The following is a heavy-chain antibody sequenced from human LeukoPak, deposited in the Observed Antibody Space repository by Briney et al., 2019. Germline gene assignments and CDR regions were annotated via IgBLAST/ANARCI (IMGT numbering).Heavy chain of an antibody. CDR1: GESFSGYY. J-gene: IGHJ5*02. V-gene: IGHV4-34*01. CDR2: INHSGST. Sequence: SETLSLTCAVYGESFSGYYWTWIRQPPGKGLEWIGEINHSGSTNYNPSLKSRVTISVDTSKNQFSLKLSSVTAADTAVYYCASDHYYGSGTYYYNWFDPWGQGTLVTVSS. D-gene: IGHD3-10*01. CDR3: ASDHYYGSGTYYYNWFDP.